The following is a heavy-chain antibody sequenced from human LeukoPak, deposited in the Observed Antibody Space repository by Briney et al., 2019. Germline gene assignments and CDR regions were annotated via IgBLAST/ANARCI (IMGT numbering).Heavy chain of an antibody. J-gene: IGHJ4*02. V-gene: IGHV3-30*03. CDR1: GFTFSSYG. CDR3: ARGSSGY. CDR2: ISYDGSNK. D-gene: IGHD2-15*01. Sequence: PGGSLRLSCAASGFTFSSYGMHWVRQAPGKGLEWVAVISYDGSNKYYADSVKGRFTISRDNAKNSLHLQMNSLRAEDTAVYYCARGSSGYWGQGTLVTVSS.